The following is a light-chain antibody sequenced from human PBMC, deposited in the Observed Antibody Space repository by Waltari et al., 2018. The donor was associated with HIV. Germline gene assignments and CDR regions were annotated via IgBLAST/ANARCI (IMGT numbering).Light chain of an antibody. CDR3: QQYGSSPT. Sequence: IVLTQSPSTLSFSPGERATLSCRASQSVSSSYLAWYQQKPGQAPRLLIYGGYSRATGIPDRFSGSGSGTDFTLTISRLEPEDFAVYYCQQYGSSPTFGQGTKVEIK. V-gene: IGKV3-20*01. CDR1: QSVSSSY. CDR2: GGY. J-gene: IGKJ1*01.